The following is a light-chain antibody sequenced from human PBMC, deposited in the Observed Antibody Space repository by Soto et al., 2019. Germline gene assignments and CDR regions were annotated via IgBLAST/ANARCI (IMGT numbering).Light chain of an antibody. CDR2: GAS. J-gene: IGKJ1*01. Sequence: EIVLTQSPGTLSLSPGERATLSCRASQSVSSSYLAWYQQKPGQAPRLLIYGASSRATGIPDRFSGSGSGTAFTLTISRLEPEDFAVYYCHHYGSSPPWTFGQGTKVEIK. CDR1: QSVSSSY. CDR3: HHYGSSPPWT. V-gene: IGKV3-20*01.